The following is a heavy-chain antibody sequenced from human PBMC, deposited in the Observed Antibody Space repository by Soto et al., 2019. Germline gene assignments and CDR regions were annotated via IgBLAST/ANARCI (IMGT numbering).Heavy chain of an antibody. D-gene: IGHD4-4*01. V-gene: IGHV3-48*03. CDR2: ISSSGSTI. Sequence: GGSLRLSCAASGFTFSSYEMNWVRQAPGKGLEWVSYISSSGSTIYYADSVKGRFTISRDNAKNSLYLQMNSLRAEDTAVYYCARAEYYSNYYFDYWGQGTLVTVSS. CDR1: GFTFSSYE. J-gene: IGHJ4*02. CDR3: ARAEYYSNYYFDY.